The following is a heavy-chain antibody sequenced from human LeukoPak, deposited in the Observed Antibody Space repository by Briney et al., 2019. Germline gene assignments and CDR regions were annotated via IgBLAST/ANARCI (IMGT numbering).Heavy chain of an antibody. J-gene: IGHJ4*02. V-gene: IGHV4-39*07. CDR3: ASDPSRIAVAGITDY. CDR1: GGSISSSSYY. D-gene: IGHD6-19*01. Sequence: SETLSLTCTVSGGSISSSSYYWGWIRQPPGKGLEWIGSIYYSGSTYYNPSLKSRVTISIDTSKNQFSLKLSSVTAADTAVYYCASDPSRIAVAGITDYWGQGTLVTVSS. CDR2: IYYSGST.